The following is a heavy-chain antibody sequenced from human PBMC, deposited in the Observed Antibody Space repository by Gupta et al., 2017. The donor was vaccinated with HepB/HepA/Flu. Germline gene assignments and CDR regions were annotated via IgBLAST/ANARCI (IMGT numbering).Heavy chain of an antibody. CDR2: LCSSGGTI. CDR3: ASSGDRSGNYGRYFHF. D-gene: IGHD3-22*01. Sequence: EVQVVEYGEAMVQPGGSLRRSCATSAFTCSTTERNWARRDPGKGLECLSFLCSSGGTIYYTDSVQCRFTISRDTSKNVLYLQINSLRSEDTGIYSCASSGDRSGNYGRYFHFWVQGTLVTVSS. V-gene: IGHV3-48*03. J-gene: IGHJ4*02. CDR1: AFTCSTTE.